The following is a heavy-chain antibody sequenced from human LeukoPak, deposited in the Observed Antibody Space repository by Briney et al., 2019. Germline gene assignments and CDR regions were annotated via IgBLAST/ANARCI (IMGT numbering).Heavy chain of an antibody. CDR2: MNPNSGNT. CDR3: ARIRKIAAAGTGYNWFDP. V-gene: IGHV1-8*03. CDR1: GYTFTSYD. D-gene: IGHD6-13*01. Sequence: ASVKVSCKASGYTFTSYDINWVRQATGQGLEWMGWMNPNSGNTGYAQKFQGRVTITRNTSISTAYMELSSLRSEDTAVYYCARIRKIAAAGTGYNWFDPWGQGTLVTVSP. J-gene: IGHJ5*02.